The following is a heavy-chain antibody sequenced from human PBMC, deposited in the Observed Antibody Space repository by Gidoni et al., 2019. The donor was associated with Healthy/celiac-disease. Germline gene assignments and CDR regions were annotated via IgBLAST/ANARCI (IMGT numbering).Heavy chain of an antibody. D-gene: IGHD2-15*01. CDR1: GFTFSSYD. J-gene: IGHJ6*02. CDR3: ARGTPPYGMDV. CDR2: IGTAGDT. Sequence: EVQLVESGGGLVQPGGSLRLSCAASGFTFSSYDMHWVRQATGKGLEWVSAIGTAGDTYYPGSVKGRFTISRENAKNSLYLQMNSLRAGDTAVYYCARGTPPYGMDVWGQGTTVTVSS. V-gene: IGHV3-13*01.